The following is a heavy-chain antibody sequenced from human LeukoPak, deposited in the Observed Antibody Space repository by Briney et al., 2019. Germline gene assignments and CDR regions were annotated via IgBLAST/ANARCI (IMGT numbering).Heavy chain of an antibody. CDR3: ARDLASCAGDCYSDGFDY. CDR2: IYHGGST. D-gene: IGHD2-21*02. CDR1: GYSISSGYY. V-gene: IGHV4-38-2*02. J-gene: IGHJ4*02. Sequence: PSETLSLTCTVSGYSISSGYYWGWIRQSPGKGLEWIGSIYHGGSTYYNPSLRSRVIVSVDTSKNHFSLKMSSVTTADTAVYYCARDLASCAGDCYSDGFDYWGQGALVTVSS.